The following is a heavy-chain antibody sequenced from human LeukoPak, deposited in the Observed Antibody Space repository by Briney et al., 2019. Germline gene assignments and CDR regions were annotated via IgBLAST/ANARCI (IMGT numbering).Heavy chain of an antibody. CDR2: IIPIFGTA. CDR3: ARGRYSGSSSDYYYYYMDV. V-gene: IGHV1-69*13. J-gene: IGHJ6*03. D-gene: IGHD6-6*01. CDR1: GGTFSSYA. Sequence: ASVKVSCKASGGTFSSYAISWVRQAPGQGLEWMGGIIPIFGTANYAQKFQGRVTITADESTSTAYMELSSLRSEDTAVYYCARGRYSGSSSDYYYYYMDVWGKGTTVTVSS.